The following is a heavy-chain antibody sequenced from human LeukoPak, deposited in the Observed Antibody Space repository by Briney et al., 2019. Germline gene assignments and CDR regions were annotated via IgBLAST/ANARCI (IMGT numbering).Heavy chain of an antibody. CDR3: ARVADTAMVHYFDY. D-gene: IGHD5-18*01. CDR2: INPNSGGT. J-gene: IGHJ4*02. Sequence: ASVKVSYKASGYTFTGYYMHWVRQAPGQGLEWMGWINPNSGGTNYAQKFQGRVTMTRGTSISTAYMELSRLRSDGTAVYYCARVADTAMVHYFDYWGQGTLVTVSS. CDR1: GYTFTGYY. V-gene: IGHV1-2*02.